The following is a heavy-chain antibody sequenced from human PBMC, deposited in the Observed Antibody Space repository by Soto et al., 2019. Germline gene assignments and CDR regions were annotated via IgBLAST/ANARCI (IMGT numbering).Heavy chain of an antibody. CDR2: ISGSGSGT. CDR3: AKAYDTSGYHSERAFDY. Sequence: EVQLLEAGGCLVQPGESLRLSCAASGFTFSTYAMSWVRRAPGKGLEWVSAISGSGSGTYYADSVKGRFTVSRDNSKNTLYMQMSRLRAEETAVYSCAKAYDTSGYHSERAFDYWGQGTLVSVSS. D-gene: IGHD3-22*01. J-gene: IGHJ4*02. CDR1: GFTFSTYA. V-gene: IGHV3-23*01.